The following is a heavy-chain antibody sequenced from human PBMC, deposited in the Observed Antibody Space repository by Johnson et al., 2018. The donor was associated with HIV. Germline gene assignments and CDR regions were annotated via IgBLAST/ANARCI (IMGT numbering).Heavy chain of an antibody. Sequence: VQLVESGGGVVQPGGSLRLSCAASGFTFSNAWMSWVRQAPGKGLEWVGRIKTKTEGGTTDYAASVKGRFTISRDDSKNTLYLQMNSLKTEDTAVYYCSVYFGTAFDFWGQGTMVTVSS. CDR1: GFTFSNAW. V-gene: IGHV3-15*01. D-gene: IGHD6-25*01. CDR3: SVYFGTAFDF. J-gene: IGHJ3*01. CDR2: IKTKTEGGTT.